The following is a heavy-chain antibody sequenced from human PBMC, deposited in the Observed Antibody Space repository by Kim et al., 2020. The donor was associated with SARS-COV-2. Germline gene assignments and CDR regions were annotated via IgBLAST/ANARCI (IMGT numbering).Heavy chain of an antibody. CDR3: ARGSRQQQLAGLDY. D-gene: IGHD6-13*01. CDR1: GYIFTSYG. CDR2: ISAYNGNK. V-gene: IGHV1-18*01. Sequence: ASVKVSCKASGYIFTSYGISWVRQAPGQGLEWMGWISAYNGNKNYAQNLQGRVTMTTDTSTSTAYLDLRSLRSDDTAVYYCARGSRQQQLAGLDYWGQGTLVTVSS. J-gene: IGHJ4*02.